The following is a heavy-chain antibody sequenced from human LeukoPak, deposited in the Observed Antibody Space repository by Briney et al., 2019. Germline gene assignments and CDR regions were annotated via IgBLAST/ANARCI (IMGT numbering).Heavy chain of an antibody. CDR1: GFTFSRYA. CDR3: AKGSYYDSSGPFYFDY. D-gene: IGHD3-22*01. V-gene: IGHV3-23*01. CDR2: IRGSGDNT. J-gene: IGHJ4*02. Sequence: GGSLRLSCAASGFTFSRYAMSGGRQAPGKGGEWVAGIRGSGDNTSFAVSVQGRFTISSDNSKNTLYVPVNSLGTEDPAASYCAKGSYYDSSGPFYFDYWGQGTLVTVSS.